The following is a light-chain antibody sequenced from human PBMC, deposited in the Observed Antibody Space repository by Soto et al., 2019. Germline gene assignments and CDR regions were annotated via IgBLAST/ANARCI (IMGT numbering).Light chain of an antibody. CDR2: AAS. J-gene: IGKJ1*01. Sequence: DIQMTQSPSSLSASVGDRVTITCRASQSISSYLNWYHQKPGKAPKLLIYAASSLQSGVPSRFSGSGFGTEFTLTISSLQSEDFAVYYCQQYNNWPRTFGQRTK. V-gene: IGKV1-39*01. CDR3: QQYNNWPRT. CDR1: QSISSY.